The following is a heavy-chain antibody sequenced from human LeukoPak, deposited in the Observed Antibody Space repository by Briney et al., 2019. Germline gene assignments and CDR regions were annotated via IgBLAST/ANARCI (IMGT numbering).Heavy chain of an antibody. CDR3: ARGLSFFDY. D-gene: IGHD3-16*01. V-gene: IGHV4-34*01. CDR2: INHGGIA. Sequence: PSQTLSLTCAVYGGSFSAYSWSWIRQPPGTGLEWIGEINHGGIANYNPSLRSRVTISVDTSTNQFSLGLSSVTAADTAVYYCARGLSFFDYWGQGTLVTVSS. J-gene: IGHJ4*02. CDR1: GGSFSAYS.